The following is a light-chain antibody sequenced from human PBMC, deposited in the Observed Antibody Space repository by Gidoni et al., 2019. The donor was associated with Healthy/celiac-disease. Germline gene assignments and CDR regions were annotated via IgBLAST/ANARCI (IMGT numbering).Light chain of an antibody. V-gene: IGLV2-11*01. J-gene: IGLJ2*01. CDR2: DVS. Sequence: QSALTQPRSVSGSPGQSVTISCTGTSSEVGGYNYVSWYQQHPGKAPKLMIYDVSKRPSGVPDRFSGSKSGNTAALTISGLQAEDEADYYGCSYAGSYTVVFGGGTKRTV. CDR1: SSEVGGYNY. CDR3: CSYAGSYTVV.